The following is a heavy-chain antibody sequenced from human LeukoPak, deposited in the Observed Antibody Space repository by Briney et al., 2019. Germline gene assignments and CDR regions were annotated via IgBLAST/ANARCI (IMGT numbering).Heavy chain of an antibody. J-gene: IGHJ5*02. D-gene: IGHD5-18*01. Sequence: SASVTVPCKASGYTFTSYGISWVRQAPGQGLEWMGWISAYNGNTNHAQKLQGRGIMTTDTSTSTAYMELRSLRSDDTAVYYCAREDGSYGSNWFDPSGQGTLIIVSS. CDR2: ISAYNGNT. V-gene: IGHV1-18*01. CDR1: GYTFTSYG. CDR3: AREDGSYGSNWFDP.